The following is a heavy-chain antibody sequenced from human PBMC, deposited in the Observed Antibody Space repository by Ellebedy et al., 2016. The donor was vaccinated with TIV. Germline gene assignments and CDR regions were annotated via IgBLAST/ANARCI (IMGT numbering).Heavy chain of an antibody. CDR3: AKDRTSGDGYWVFDS. D-gene: IGHD2-21*02. V-gene: IGHV4-61*08. Sequence: MPSETLSLTCTVSGGSISSGGYYWSWIRQHPGKGLEWVSGIVGSGAEEYADSVKGRFTISRDNSKRTVDLQMRSVRAEDTAVYFCAKDRTSGDGYWVFDSWGQGTMVSVSS. J-gene: IGHJ4*02. CDR2: IVGSGAE. CDR1: GGSISSGGYY.